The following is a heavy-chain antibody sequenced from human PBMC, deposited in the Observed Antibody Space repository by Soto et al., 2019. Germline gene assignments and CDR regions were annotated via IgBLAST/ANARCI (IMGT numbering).Heavy chain of an antibody. CDR3: AKDSIDQLGGGRWFDP. CDR1: GFTFDDYV. D-gene: IGHD2-2*01. V-gene: IGHV3-9*01. J-gene: IGHJ5*02. Sequence: GGSLRLSCAASGFTFDDYVMHWVRQAPGKGLEWVSGISWNSGSIGYADSVKGRFTISRDNAKNSLYLQMNSLRAEDTALYYCAKDSIDQLGGGRWFDPWGQGTLVTVSS. CDR2: ISWNSGSI.